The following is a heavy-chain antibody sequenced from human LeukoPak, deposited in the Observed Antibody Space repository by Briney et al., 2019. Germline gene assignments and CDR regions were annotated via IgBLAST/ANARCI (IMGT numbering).Heavy chain of an antibody. CDR3: ARGRYYDSSGYYFFGLTYYFDY. Sequence: ASVKVSCKASGYTFTSYGISWVRQATGQGLEWMGWMNPNSGNTGYAQKFQGRVTMIRNTSISTAYMELSSLRSEDTAVYYCARGRYYDSSGYYFFGLTYYFDYWGQGTLVTVSS. D-gene: IGHD3-22*01. CDR1: GYTFTSYG. CDR2: MNPNSGNT. J-gene: IGHJ4*02. V-gene: IGHV1-8*02.